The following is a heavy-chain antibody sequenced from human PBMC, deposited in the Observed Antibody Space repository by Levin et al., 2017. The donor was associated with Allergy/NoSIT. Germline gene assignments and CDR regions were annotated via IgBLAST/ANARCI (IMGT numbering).Heavy chain of an antibody. D-gene: IGHD3-16*01. CDR2: INPNSGGT. V-gene: IGHV1-2*02. CDR1: GYTFTGYY. Sequence: ASVKVSCKASGYTFTGYYMHWVRQAPGQGLEWMGWINPNSGGTNYAQKFQGRVTMTRDTSISTAYMELSRLRSDDTAVYYCARALLFPGVWDRAYFDYWGQGTLVTVSS. CDR3: ARALLFPGVWDRAYFDY. J-gene: IGHJ4*02.